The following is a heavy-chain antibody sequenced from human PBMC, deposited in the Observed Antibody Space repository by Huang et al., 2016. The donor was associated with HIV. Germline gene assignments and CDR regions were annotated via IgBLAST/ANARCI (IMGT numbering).Heavy chain of an antibody. J-gene: IGHJ4*02. D-gene: IGHD3-3*01. Sequence: QVQLQESGPGLVKPSETLSLTCTVSGGSISTHYWSWIRPPPGKGLEWIGSIDYSGSTNDSPSLNSRVTLLLDTSKNQFSLRVNSVTAADTAMYYCARDHHDFWRGYRRMYFFDHWGQGTLVTVSS. CDR3: ARDHHDFWRGYRRMYFFDH. V-gene: IGHV4-59*11. CDR2: IDYSGST. CDR1: GGSISTHY.